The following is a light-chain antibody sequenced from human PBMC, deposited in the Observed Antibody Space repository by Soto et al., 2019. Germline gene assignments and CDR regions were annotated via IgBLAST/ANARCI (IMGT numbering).Light chain of an antibody. Sequence: DIVMTQSPDALAVSLGERATINCTSSQNVLYSSNKNYLAWFQQKPGQPPMLLIYWASTRESGVHDRFSGSGSGTDFTITISSLQAEDVAVYYCQPYYSTPWTFGQGTTVEIK. V-gene: IGKV4-1*01. J-gene: IGKJ1*01. CDR2: WAS. CDR1: QNVLYSSNKNY. CDR3: QPYYSTPWT.